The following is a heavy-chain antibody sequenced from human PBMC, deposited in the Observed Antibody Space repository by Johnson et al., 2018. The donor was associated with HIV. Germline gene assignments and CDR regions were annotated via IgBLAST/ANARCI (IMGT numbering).Heavy chain of an antibody. CDR2: ISSSGSTI. D-gene: IGHD2-2*01. V-gene: IGHV3-11*01. CDR3: ARRCSSSSCSHGAFDI. CDR1: GFTFSDYY. J-gene: IGHJ3*02. Sequence: QVQLVESGGGLVKPGGSLRLSCAASGFTFSDYYMSWIRQAPGKGLEWVSYISSSGSTIYYADSVKGRFTISRDNSKNTLYLQMNSLRAEDTAVYYCARRCSSSSCSHGAFDIWGQGTVVTVSS.